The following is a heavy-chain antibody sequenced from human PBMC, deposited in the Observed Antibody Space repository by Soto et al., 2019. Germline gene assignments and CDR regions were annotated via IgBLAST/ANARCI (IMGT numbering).Heavy chain of an antibody. CDR3: AKESMSVAVSASRVYGMDV. D-gene: IGHD6-6*01. Sequence: VGSLRLSCAVSGFTFSNYAMTWVRQAPGKGLEWVSTTRSNGEYTYYADSVKGRFTVSRDNSQNALFLEMSSLRAEDTAVYYCAKESMSVAVSASRVYGMDVWGQGTTVTVSS. CDR2: TRSNGEYT. CDR1: GFTFSNYA. J-gene: IGHJ6*02. V-gene: IGHV3-23*01.